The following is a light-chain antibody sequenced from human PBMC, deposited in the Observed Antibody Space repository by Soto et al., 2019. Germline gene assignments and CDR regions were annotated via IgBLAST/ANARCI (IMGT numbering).Light chain of an antibody. J-gene: IGKJ3*01. CDR3: QQYGSSPEIT. V-gene: IGKV3-20*01. CDR1: QSVSSSY. CDR2: GAS. Sequence: EIVLTQSPGTLSLSPGERATFSCRASQSVSSSYLAWYQQKPGQAPRLLIYGASSRATGIPDRFSGSGSGTDFTLTISRLEPEDFAVYYCQQYGSSPEITFGPGTKVDIK.